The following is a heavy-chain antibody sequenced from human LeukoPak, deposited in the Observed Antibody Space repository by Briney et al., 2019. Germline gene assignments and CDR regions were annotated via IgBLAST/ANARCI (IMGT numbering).Heavy chain of an antibody. CDR1: GFTFSTYW. CDR3: ARGASSWYSTSPNFDY. D-gene: IGHD6-13*01. J-gene: IGHJ4*02. Sequence: GGSLRLSCAASGFTFSTYWMSWVRQAPEKGLEWVANIKQDGSEKYYVDSVKGRFTISRDNAKNSLYLQMNSLRAEDTAVYFCARGASSWYSTSPNFDYWGQGTLVTVSS. CDR2: IKQDGSEK. V-gene: IGHV3-7*01.